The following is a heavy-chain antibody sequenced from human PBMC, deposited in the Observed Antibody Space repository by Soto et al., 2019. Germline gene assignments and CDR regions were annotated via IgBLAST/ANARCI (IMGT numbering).Heavy chain of an antibody. CDR2: IIPIFGTA. CDR1: GGTFSSYA. V-gene: IGHV1-69*13. D-gene: IGHD6-13*01. CDR3: ASPIAAAVNYFDY. Sequence: SVKVSCKASGGTFSSYAISWVRQAPGQGLEWMGGIIPIFGTANYAQKFQGRVTITADESTSTAYMELSSLRSEDTAVYYCASPIAAAVNYFDYWGQGTLVTVSS. J-gene: IGHJ4*02.